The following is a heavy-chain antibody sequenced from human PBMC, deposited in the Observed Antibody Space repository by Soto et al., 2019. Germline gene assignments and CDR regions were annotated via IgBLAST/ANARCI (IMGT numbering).Heavy chain of an antibody. CDR1: GGTFSSYA. V-gene: IGHV1-69*13. CDR2: IIPIFGTA. D-gene: IGHD5-18*01. Sequence: SVKVSCKASGGTFSSYAISWARQAPGQGLEWMGGIIPIFGTANYAQKFQGRVTITADESTSTAYMELSSLRSEDTAVYYCAREVDTAPEGYYYYGMDVWGQGTTVTVSS. J-gene: IGHJ6*02. CDR3: AREVDTAPEGYYYYGMDV.